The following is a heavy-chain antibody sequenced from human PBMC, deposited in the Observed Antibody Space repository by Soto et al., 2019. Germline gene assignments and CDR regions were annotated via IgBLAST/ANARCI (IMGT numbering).Heavy chain of an antibody. CDR1: GATFSSYA. J-gene: IGHJ4*02. CDR2: MNPNSGNT. CDR3: ARELGGDRFDY. D-gene: IGHD2-21*02. Sequence: GASVKVSCKTSGATFSSYAITWVRQATGQGLEWMGWMNPNSGNTGYAQKFQGRVTMTSNTSISTAYMELSSLRSEDTAVYYCARELGGDRFDYWGQGTLVTVSS. V-gene: IGHV1-8*02.